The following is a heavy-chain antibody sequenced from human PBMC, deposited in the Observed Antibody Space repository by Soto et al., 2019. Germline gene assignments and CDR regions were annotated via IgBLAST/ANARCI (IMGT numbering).Heavy chain of an antibody. J-gene: IGHJ3*02. CDR1: GYSFTSYW. D-gene: IGHD3-16*01. CDR2: IDPSDSYT. Sequence: GESLKISCTGSGYSFTSYWISWVRQMPGKGLEWMGRIDPSDSYTNYSPSFQGHVTISADKSISTAYLQWSSLKASDTAMYYCARMMADAFDIWGQGTMVTVSS. V-gene: IGHV5-10-1*01. CDR3: ARMMADAFDI.